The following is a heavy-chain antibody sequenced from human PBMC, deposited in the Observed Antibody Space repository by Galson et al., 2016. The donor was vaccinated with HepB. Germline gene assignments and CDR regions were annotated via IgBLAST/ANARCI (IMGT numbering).Heavy chain of an antibody. V-gene: IGHV3-7*04. CDR2: IKEDGSEK. D-gene: IGHD6-25*01. Sequence: SLRLSCAASGLTFSREWMTWVRQAPGKGLEWVANIKEDGSEKNYVDSVKGRFTISRDNANNTLYLQMSSLRAEDTALYYCARDFTHHYSGSGYDALDIWGQGTMVTVSS. CDR3: ARDFTHHYSGSGYDALDI. CDR1: GLTFSREW. J-gene: IGHJ3*02.